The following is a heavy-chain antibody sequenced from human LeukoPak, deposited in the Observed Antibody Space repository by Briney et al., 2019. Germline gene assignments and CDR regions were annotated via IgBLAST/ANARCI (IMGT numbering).Heavy chain of an antibody. J-gene: IGHJ5*02. CDR1: GYTFTSYD. V-gene: IGHV1-8*01. Sequence: GASVKVSCKAPGYTFTSYDINWVRQATGQGLEWMGWMNPNSGNTGYAQKFQGRVTMTRNTSISTAYMELSSLRSEDTAVYYCARGDYDFWSGYYLPAPWGQGTLVTVSS. CDR2: MNPNSGNT. D-gene: IGHD3-3*01. CDR3: ARGDYDFWSGYYLPAP.